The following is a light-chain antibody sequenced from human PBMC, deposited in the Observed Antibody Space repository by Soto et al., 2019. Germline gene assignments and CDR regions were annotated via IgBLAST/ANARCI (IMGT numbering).Light chain of an antibody. Sequence: DIVKTQSPLSLPVIPGEPASISCRSSQSLLHSDGHNYLEWYVQKPGQSPQLLIYLGSNRASGVPDRFSGSGSGTDFTLKISRVEAEDVGVYYCMQALGTWTFGQGTRWIS. V-gene: IGKV2-28*01. CDR1: QSLLHSDGHNY. CDR2: LGS. J-gene: IGKJ1*01. CDR3: MQALGTWT.